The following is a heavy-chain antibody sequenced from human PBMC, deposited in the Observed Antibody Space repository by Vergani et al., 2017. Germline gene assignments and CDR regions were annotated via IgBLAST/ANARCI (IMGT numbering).Heavy chain of an antibody. CDR3: SRERSAHDQNYYYYYMDV. J-gene: IGHJ6*03. D-gene: IGHD2-15*01. CDR1: GFTFSSYW. CDR2: INSDGSST. V-gene: IGHV3-74*01. Sequence: EVQLVESGGGLVQPGGSLRLSCAASGFTFSSYWMHWVRQAPGKGLVWVSRINSDGSSTSYADSVKGRFTISRDNAKNTLYLQMNSLRAEDTAVYYCSRERSAHDQNYYYYYMDVWGKGTTVTVSS.